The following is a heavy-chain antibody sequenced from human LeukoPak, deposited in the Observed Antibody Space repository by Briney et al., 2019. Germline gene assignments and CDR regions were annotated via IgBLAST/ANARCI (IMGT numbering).Heavy chain of an antibody. CDR3: AKCPFRDYGDYFDY. CDR1: GFTFSSYA. D-gene: IGHD4-17*01. Sequence: GGSLRLSCAASGFTFSSYAMSWVRQAPGKGLEWVSAISGSGGSTYYADSVKGRFTISRDNYKNTLYLQMNSLRGEDTAVYYCAKCPFRDYGDYFDYWGQGTLVTVSS. CDR2: ISGSGGST. J-gene: IGHJ4*02. V-gene: IGHV3-23*01.